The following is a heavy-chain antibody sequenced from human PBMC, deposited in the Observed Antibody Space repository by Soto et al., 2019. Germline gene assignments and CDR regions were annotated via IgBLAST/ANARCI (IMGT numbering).Heavy chain of an antibody. J-gene: IGHJ4*02. D-gene: IGHD1-20*01. CDR2: ISGSSSAK. CDR1: GFSFSIYS. Sequence: GSLRLSCAASGFSFSIYSMNWVRQSPGKGLEWVSYISGSSSAKNYADSVKGRFTVSRDNARNSLYLQLNSLRDEDTAVYFCAILTGPPNPFAAWGQGTLVPVAS. CDR3: AILTGPPNPFAA. V-gene: IGHV3-48*02.